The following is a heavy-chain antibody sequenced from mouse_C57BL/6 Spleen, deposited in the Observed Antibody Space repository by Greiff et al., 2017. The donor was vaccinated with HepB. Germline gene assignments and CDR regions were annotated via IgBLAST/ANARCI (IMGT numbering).Heavy chain of an antibody. J-gene: IGHJ1*03. D-gene: IGHD2-5*01. CDR2: INPNNGGT. CDR3: ARSGYSNYWYFDV. V-gene: IGHV1-18*01. Sequence: EVQLQQSGPELVKPGASVKIPCKASGYTFTDYNMDWVKQSHGKSLEWIGDINPNNGGTIYNQKFKGKATLTVDKSSSTAYMELRSLTSEDTAVYYCARSGYSNYWYFDVWGTGTTVTVSS. CDR1: GYTFTDYN.